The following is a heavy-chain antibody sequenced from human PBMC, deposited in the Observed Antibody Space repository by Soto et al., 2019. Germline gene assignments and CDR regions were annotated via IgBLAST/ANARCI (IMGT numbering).Heavy chain of an antibody. Sequence: ETLSLTCTVSVGSSSKSNYFWGWILQAPGKGLEWIASILYSGTTSYNSSLKSRVAISVDTSKNHFSLKLNSVTAADTAVYYCARLGWGNGDSDYWGQGTLVTVSS. V-gene: IGHV4-39*02. CDR3: ARLGWGNGDSDY. D-gene: IGHD2-21*01. J-gene: IGHJ4*02. CDR1: VGSSSKSNYF. CDR2: ILYSGTT.